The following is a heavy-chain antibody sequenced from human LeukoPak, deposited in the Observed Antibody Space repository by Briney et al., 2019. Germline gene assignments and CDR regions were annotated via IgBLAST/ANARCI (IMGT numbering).Heavy chain of an antibody. CDR3: ARGGRWELPRPYAFDI. CDR2: ISTYNGHT. V-gene: IGHV1-18*01. Sequence: ASVKVSCKASGYTFTSYGIRWLRQAPGQGLEWMGWISTYNGHTNYAQKLQGRVTMTTDTSTSTAYMELRNLRFDGTAVYYCARGGRWELPRPYAFDIWGQGTMVTVSS. J-gene: IGHJ3*02. D-gene: IGHD1-26*01. CDR1: GYTFTSYG.